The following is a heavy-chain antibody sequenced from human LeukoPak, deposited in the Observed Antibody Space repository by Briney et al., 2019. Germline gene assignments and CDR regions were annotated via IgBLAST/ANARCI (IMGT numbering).Heavy chain of an antibody. CDR2: ISSSSNYI. CDR3: AKDPVGYSSGWIY. Sequence: GGSLRLSCAASGFTFSSYSMNWVRQAPGKGLEWVSSISSSSNYIYYADSVKGRFTISRDNAKNSLYVQMNSLRAEDTAVYYCAKDPVGYSSGWIYWGQGTLVTVSS. V-gene: IGHV3-21*04. CDR1: GFTFSSYS. D-gene: IGHD6-19*01. J-gene: IGHJ4*02.